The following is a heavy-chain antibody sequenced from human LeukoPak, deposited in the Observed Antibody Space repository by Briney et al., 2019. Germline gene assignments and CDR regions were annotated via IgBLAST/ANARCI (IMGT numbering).Heavy chain of an antibody. J-gene: IGHJ6*03. V-gene: IGHV4-59*01. CDR1: GGSISSYY. CDR3: ARGEYCSGGSCYLFMEV. D-gene: IGHD2-15*01. Sequence: SETLSLTCTVSGGSISSYYWSWIRQPPGKGLEWIGYIYYSGSTNYNPSLKSRVTISVDTSKNQFSLKLSSVTAADTAVYYCARGEYCSGGSCYLFMEVWGKGTTVTVSS. CDR2: IYYSGST.